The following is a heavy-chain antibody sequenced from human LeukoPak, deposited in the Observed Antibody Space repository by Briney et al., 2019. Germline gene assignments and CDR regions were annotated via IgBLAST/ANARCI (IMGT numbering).Heavy chain of an antibody. Sequence: PSETLSLTCTVSGGSISSYYWSWIRQPAGKGLEWIGRVYTSGSTNYNPSLKSRVTVSVDTSKNQFSLKLSSVTAADTAVYYCAGSIAVAEYDAFDIWGQGTMVTVSS. V-gene: IGHV4-4*07. CDR2: VYTSGST. CDR1: GGSISSYY. CDR3: AGSIAVAEYDAFDI. J-gene: IGHJ3*02. D-gene: IGHD6-19*01.